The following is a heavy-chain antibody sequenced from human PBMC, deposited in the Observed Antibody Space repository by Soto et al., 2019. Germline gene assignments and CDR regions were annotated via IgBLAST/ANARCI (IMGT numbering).Heavy chain of an antibody. Sequence: GASVKVSCKASGYTFTSYYMHWVRQAPGQGLEWMGIINPSGGSTSYAQKFQGRVTMTRDTSTSTVYMELSSLRSEDTAVYYCARDRGIAVAGPHLGDYWGQGTLVTVSS. CDR3: ARDRGIAVAGPHLGDY. D-gene: IGHD6-19*01. J-gene: IGHJ4*02. CDR2: INPSGGST. V-gene: IGHV1-46*01. CDR1: GYTFTSYY.